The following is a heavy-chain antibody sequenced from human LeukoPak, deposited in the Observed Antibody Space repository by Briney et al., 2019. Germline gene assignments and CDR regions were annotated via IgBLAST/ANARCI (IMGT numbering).Heavy chain of an antibody. CDR3: VRGVITTSDAFDI. CDR2: INWNGGST. V-gene: IGHV3-20*04. Sequence: GGSLRLSCAASGFTFDDYGMNWVRQAPGKGLEWVSGINWNGGSTGYGDSVKGRFTISRDNAKNSLYLQMHTLRAEDTALYYCVRGVITTSDAFDIWGQGTMVTVSS. J-gene: IGHJ3*02. D-gene: IGHD3-16*01. CDR1: GFTFDDYG.